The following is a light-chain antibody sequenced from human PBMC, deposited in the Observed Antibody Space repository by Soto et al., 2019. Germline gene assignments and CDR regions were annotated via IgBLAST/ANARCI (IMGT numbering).Light chain of an antibody. CDR3: SSYAGSANYV. CDR2: EGT. J-gene: IGLJ1*01. Sequence: QSALTQPASVSGSPGQSITISCAGTSSDVGSFNLVSWYQQHPGKAPKLVIYEGTQRPSGVSNRFSASKSGNTASLTISGLQAEDEADYYCSSYAGSANYVFGTGTKVTVL. CDR1: SSDVGSFNL. V-gene: IGLV2-23*01.